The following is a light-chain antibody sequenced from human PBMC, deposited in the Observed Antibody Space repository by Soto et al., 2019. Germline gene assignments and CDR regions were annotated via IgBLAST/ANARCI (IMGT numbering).Light chain of an antibody. J-gene: IGLJ1*01. CDR2: SNS. CDR1: SSNIGGNT. CDR3: ATWDDGMSAYV. V-gene: IGLV1-44*01. Sequence: QSALTQPPSASGTPGQRVTFSCSGSSSNIGGNTVSWFQHLPRTAPKLLIFSNSQRPSGVPDRFSGAKSGTSASLAISGLQYEDEANYYCATWDDGMSAYVFGNGTQVTV.